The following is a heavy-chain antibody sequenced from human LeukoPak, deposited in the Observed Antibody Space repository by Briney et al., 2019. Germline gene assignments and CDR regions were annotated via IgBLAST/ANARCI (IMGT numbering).Heavy chain of an antibody. D-gene: IGHD2-2*01. J-gene: IGHJ4*02. CDR1: GYTFTSYD. V-gene: IGHV1-8*01. Sequence: ASVKVSCKASGYTFTSYDINWVRQATGQGLEWMGWMNPNSGNTGYAQKFQGRVTMTRNTSISTAYMELSSLRSEDTAVYYCARAVRYIVVVPAAAGPSYYFDYWGQGTMVTVSS. CDR3: ARAVRYIVVVPAAAGPSYYFDY. CDR2: MNPNSGNT.